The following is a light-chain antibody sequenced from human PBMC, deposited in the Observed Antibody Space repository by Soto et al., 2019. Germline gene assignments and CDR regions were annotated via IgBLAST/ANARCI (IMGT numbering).Light chain of an antibody. CDR2: DVT. CDR1: NSDIGGYNY. CDR3: CSYTGTHTWGSV. J-gene: IGLJ1*01. V-gene: IGLV2-11*01. Sequence: SVPTQPCSLSGTPGQSVSICCTGSNSDIGGYNYYSWYQQHPGKAPKLSIHDVTARPPGVPARFSGSESGTAASLTISGLQAEDEAGYYCCSYTGTHTWGSVFGTGTKATVL.